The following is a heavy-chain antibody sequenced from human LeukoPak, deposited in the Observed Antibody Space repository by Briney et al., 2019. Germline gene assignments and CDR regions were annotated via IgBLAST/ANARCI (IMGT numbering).Heavy chain of an antibody. Sequence: GSSVTVSCKASGATFISETFSWLRQAPGQGLDWMGRIIPIFGTANYAQKFQGRVTITADKSTSTAYMELSSLRSEDTAVYYCARGYSSGWSPTLDYWGQGTLVTVSS. J-gene: IGHJ4*02. D-gene: IGHD6-19*01. CDR3: ARGYSSGWSPTLDY. CDR2: IIPIFGTA. V-gene: IGHV1-69*08. CDR1: GATFISET.